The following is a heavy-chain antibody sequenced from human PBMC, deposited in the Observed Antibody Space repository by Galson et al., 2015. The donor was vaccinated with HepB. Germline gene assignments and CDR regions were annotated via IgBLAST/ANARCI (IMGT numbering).Heavy chain of an antibody. J-gene: IGHJ6*02. CDR2: TYYRSKWYN. CDR3: ARAPYDILTGPFPINYYYGMDV. V-gene: IGHV6-1*01. CDR1: GDSVSSHSAA. Sequence: CAISGDSVSSHSAAWNWIRQSPSRGLEWLGRTYYRSKWYNDYAVSVKSRITINPDTSKNQFSLQLNSVTPEDTAVYYCARAPYDILTGPFPINYYYGMDVWGQGTTVTLSS. D-gene: IGHD3-9*01.